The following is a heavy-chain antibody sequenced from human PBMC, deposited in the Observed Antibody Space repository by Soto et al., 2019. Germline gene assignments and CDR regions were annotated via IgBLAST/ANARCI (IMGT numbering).Heavy chain of an antibody. V-gene: IGHV4-4*02. D-gene: IGHD7-27*01. CDR3: ATLGFYRMGV. J-gene: IGHJ6*02. CDR1: GDSITGDNW. CDR2: IHHSGAT. Sequence: QVQLQESGPGLVQPSGTLSLTCAVSGDSITGDNWWSWVRQPPGKGLEWIGEIHHSGATNYNPSLKSRVPLSVDKSKNQFSLKLNSVTGADTAMFYCATLGFYRMGVWGRGTTVTVSS.